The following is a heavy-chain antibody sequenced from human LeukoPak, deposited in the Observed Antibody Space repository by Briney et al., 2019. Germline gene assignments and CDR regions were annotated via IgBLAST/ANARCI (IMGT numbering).Heavy chain of an antibody. CDR2: IYSGGST. CDR3: QGSSWPSSNYYYYGMDV. V-gene: IGHV3-53*04. CDR1: GFTVSSNY. Sequence: GGSLRLSCAASGFTVSSNYMSWVRQAPGKGLEWVSVIYSGGSTYYADSVKGRFTISRHNSKNTLYLQMNSLRAEDTAVYYCQGSSWPSSNYYYYGMDVWGQGTTVTVSS. J-gene: IGHJ6*02. D-gene: IGHD6-13*01.